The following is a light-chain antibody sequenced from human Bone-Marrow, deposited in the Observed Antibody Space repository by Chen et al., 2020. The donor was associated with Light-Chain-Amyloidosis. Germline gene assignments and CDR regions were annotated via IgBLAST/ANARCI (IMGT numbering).Light chain of an antibody. V-gene: IGLV3-21*02. J-gene: IGLJ3*02. Sequence: SYVLTHPSLFSGAPGHTATIACGGNNIGSTSVHWYQQTPGQAPLLVVYDDSDRPSGIPERLSGSNSGNTATLTISRVEAGDEADYYCQVWDRSSDRPVFGGGTKLTVL. CDR2: DDS. CDR3: QVWDRSSDRPV. CDR1: NIGSTS.